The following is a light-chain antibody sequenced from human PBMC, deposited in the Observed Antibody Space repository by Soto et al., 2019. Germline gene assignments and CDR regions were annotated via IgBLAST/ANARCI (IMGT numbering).Light chain of an antibody. Sequence: EIVLTQSPGTLSLSPGERATISCRASQSVASNCLAWYQQKPGQAPRHLIYGASSKASGVPDRFSGSRSGTDDTLTVSRLEPEDFAVYYCRNYGSRPQTFGQGTTVEI. V-gene: IGKV3-20*01. CDR3: RNYGSRPQT. CDR1: QSVASNC. CDR2: GAS. J-gene: IGKJ1*01.